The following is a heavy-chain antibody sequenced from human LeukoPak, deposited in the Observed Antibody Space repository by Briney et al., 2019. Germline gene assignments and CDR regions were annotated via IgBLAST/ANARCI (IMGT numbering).Heavy chain of an antibody. Sequence: GGSLRLSCAASGFTFSDCAMSWVRKAPGMGMEWVSAISSTGGGTYYADSVKGRFTVSRDNSKNTVYLQMNSLRAEDTAVYYCAKDLAYYSDSSGYSGYLDYWGQGTLVTVSS. CDR1: GFTFSDCA. CDR3: AKDLAYYSDSSGYSGYLDY. V-gene: IGHV3-23*01. J-gene: IGHJ4*02. D-gene: IGHD3-22*01. CDR2: ISSTGGGT.